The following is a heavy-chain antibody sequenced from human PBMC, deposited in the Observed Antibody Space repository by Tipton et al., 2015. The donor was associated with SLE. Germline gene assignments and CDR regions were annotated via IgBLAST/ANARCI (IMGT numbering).Heavy chain of an antibody. Sequence: TLSLTCTVSSGSISSHYWTWIRKPPGKGLEWIGNIYYSGSIDYNPSLKSRVTMSVDPSKNKFSLNLSSVTAADTAVYYCARAEMTTEGSVFYYYVDVWGKGTTVTVSS. J-gene: IGHJ6*03. V-gene: IGHV4-59*11. D-gene: IGHD5-24*01. CDR2: IYYSGSI. CDR1: SGSISSHY. CDR3: ARAEMTTEGSVFYYYVDV.